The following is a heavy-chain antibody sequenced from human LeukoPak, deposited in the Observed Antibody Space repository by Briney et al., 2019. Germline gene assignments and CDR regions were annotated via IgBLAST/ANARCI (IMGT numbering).Heavy chain of an antibody. CDR2: IYYSGST. CDR1: GGSISSGDYY. Sequence: PSETLSLTCTVSGGSISSGDYYWSWVRQPPGTGLEWIGYIYYSGSTYYNPSLESRVTISVDTSKNQFSLKLSSVTAADTAVYYCARGFVVVPAATRRPGGMDVWGQGTTVTVSS. CDR3: ARGFVVVPAATRRPGGMDV. D-gene: IGHD2-2*01. V-gene: IGHV4-30-4*01. J-gene: IGHJ6*02.